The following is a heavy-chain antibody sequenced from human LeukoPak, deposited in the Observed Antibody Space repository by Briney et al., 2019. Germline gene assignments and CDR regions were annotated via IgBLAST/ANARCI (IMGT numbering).Heavy chain of an antibody. D-gene: IGHD3-22*01. CDR2: IIPIFGTV. V-gene: IGHV1-69*13. CDR1: GGTFSSYA. Sequence: SVKVSCKASGGTFSSYAISWVRQAPGQGLEWMGGIIPIFGTVNYAQKFQGRVTITADESTSTAYMELSSLRSEDTAVYYCARGVEYYDSSGSYYFDYWGQGTLVTVSS. CDR3: ARGVEYYDSSGSYYFDY. J-gene: IGHJ4*02.